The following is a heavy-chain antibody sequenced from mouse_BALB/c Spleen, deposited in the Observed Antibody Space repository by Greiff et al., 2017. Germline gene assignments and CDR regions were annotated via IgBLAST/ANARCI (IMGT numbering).Heavy chain of an antibody. J-gene: IGHJ4*01. D-gene: IGHD4-1*01. CDR3: ARVGRGDY. CDR1: GYNFTSYW. CDR2: IYPGSGST. Sequence: VQLQQPGAELVKPGTSVKLSCKASGYNFTSYWINWVKLRPGQGLEWIGDIYPGSGSTNYNEKFKSKATLTVDTSSSTAYMQLSSLASEDSALYYCARVGRGDYWGQGTSVTVSS. V-gene: IGHV1-55*01.